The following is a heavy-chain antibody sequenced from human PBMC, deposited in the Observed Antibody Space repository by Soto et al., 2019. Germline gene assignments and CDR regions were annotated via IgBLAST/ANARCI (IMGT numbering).Heavy chain of an antibody. CDR2: IYYSGST. CDR3: ARHLQYCSSTSCYLKIAAAGVFDY. CDR1: GGSISSSSYY. V-gene: IGHV4-39*01. D-gene: IGHD2-2*01. J-gene: IGHJ4*02. Sequence: SETLSLTCTVSGGSISSSSYYWGWIRQPPGKGLEWIGSIYYSGSTYYNPSLKSRVTISVDTSKNQFSLKLSSVTATDTAVYYCARHLQYCSSTSCYLKIAAAGVFDYWGQGTLVTVSS.